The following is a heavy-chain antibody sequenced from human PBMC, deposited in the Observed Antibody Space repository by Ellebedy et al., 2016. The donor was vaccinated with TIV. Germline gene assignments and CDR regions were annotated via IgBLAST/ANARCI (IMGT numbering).Heavy chain of an antibody. CDR3: ARGMGSSGWFANFDY. D-gene: IGHD6-19*01. Sequence: SETLSLXXAVYGGSLSGFSWSWIRQPPGKGLEWIGEINHSGSTNYNLSLKSRVTKSVDTSKNQFSLKLSSVTAADTAVYYCARGMGSSGWFANFDYWGQGTLVTVSS. V-gene: IGHV4-34*01. J-gene: IGHJ4*02. CDR1: GGSLSGFS. CDR2: INHSGST.